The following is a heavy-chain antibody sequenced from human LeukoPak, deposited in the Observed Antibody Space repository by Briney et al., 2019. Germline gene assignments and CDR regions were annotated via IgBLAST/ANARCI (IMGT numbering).Heavy chain of an antibody. V-gene: IGHV4-34*01. CDR3: ARRIAAAGPFDY. CDR1: GGSFSGYY. J-gene: IGHJ4*02. D-gene: IGHD6-13*01. CDR2: INHSGST. Sequence: SETLSLTCAIYGGSFSGYYWSWIRQPPGKGLEWIGEINHSGSTNYNPSLKSRVTISVDTSKNQFSLKLSSVTAADTAVYYCARRIAAAGPFDYWGQGTLVTVSS.